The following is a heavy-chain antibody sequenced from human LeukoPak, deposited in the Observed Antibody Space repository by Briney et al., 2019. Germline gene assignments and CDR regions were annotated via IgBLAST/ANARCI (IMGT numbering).Heavy chain of an antibody. J-gene: IGHJ4*02. Sequence: SETLSLTCAVYGGSFSGYYWSWIRQPPGKGLEWIGEINHSGSTNYNPSLKSRITISVDTSKNQFSLKLSSVTAADTAVYYCARGYSSGWYDYWGQGTLVTVSS. CDR1: GGSFSGYY. CDR2: INHSGST. V-gene: IGHV4-34*01. D-gene: IGHD6-19*01. CDR3: ARGYSSGWYDY.